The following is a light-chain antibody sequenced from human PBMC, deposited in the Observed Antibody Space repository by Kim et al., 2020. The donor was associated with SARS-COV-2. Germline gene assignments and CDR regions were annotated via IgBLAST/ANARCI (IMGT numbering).Light chain of an antibody. CDR1: KLGDKY. J-gene: IGLJ2*01. CDR2: QDN. Sequence: VSPGQTASITCSGDKLGDKYACCYQQKPGQSPVLVIYQDNKRPSGIPERFSGSNSGNTATLTISGTQAMDEADYYCQAWDSSTVVFGGGTQLTVL. CDR3: QAWDSSTVV. V-gene: IGLV3-1*01.